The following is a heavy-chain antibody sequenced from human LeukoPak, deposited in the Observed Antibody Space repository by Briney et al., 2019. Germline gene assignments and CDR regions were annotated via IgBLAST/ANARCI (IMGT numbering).Heavy chain of an antibody. CDR2: YTGST. CDR1: GGSISGYY. CDR3: ARDHYGGYGGFDY. D-gene: IGHD4-23*01. Sequence: SETLALTCSVSGGSISGYYWNWIRQPPGKGLEWMGYYTGSTSYNPSLKSRVTISLDTSKNQFSLKLSSVTAADTAVYYCARDHYGGYGGFDYWGQGTLVTVSS. J-gene: IGHJ4*02. V-gene: IGHV4-59*01.